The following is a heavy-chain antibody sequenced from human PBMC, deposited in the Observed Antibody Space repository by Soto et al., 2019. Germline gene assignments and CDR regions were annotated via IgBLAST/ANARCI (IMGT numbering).Heavy chain of an antibody. J-gene: IGHJ4*02. CDR3: ARMSHSGSYPDY. CDR1: GYTFTGYY. CDR2: INPNSGGT. Sequence: QVQLVQSGAEVKKPGASVKVACKAAGYTFTGYYMHWVRQAPVQWLEWMGWINPNSGGTNYAQKFQGRVTMTRDTSISTAYMELSRLRSDDPTVYYCARMSHSGSYPDYWGQGTLVTVSS. D-gene: IGHD1-26*01. V-gene: IGHV1-2*02.